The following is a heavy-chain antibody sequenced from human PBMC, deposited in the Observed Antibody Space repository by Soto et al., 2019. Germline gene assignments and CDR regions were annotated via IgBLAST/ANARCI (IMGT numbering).Heavy chain of an antibody. CDR1: GGSISSYY. Sequence: PSETLSLTCTVSGGSISSYYWSWIRQPPGKGLEWIGYIYYSGSTSYNPSLKSRVTISVDTSKNQFSLKLSSVTAADTAVYYCARDQRFMVRGGYYGMDVWGQGTTVTVSS. CDR2: IYYSGST. CDR3: ARDQRFMVRGGYYGMDV. D-gene: IGHD3-10*01. V-gene: IGHV4-59*01. J-gene: IGHJ6*02.